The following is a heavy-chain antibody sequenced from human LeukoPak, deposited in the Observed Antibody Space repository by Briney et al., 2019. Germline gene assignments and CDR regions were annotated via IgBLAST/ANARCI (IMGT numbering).Heavy chain of an antibody. CDR2: IYYSGST. CDR3: ARAHGVYGSSLGFDY. J-gene: IGHJ4*02. Sequence: SETLSLTCTVSGGSISSYYWSWIRHPPGKGLRWIGYIYYSGSTNYNPSLKSRVTISVDTSKNQFSLKLSSVTAADTAVYYCARAHGVYGSSLGFDYWGQGTLVTVSS. CDR1: GGSISSYY. V-gene: IGHV4-59*01. D-gene: IGHD6-6*01.